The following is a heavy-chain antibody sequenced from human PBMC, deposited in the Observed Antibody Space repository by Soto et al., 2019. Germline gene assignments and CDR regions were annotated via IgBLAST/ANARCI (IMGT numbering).Heavy chain of an antibody. CDR1: GFTFSSYA. Sequence: EVQLWESGGGLVQPGGSLRLSCAASGFTFSSYAMTWVRQAPGKGLEWVSSISGDGAVTFNADSVKGRFTISRDSSKNTLYLQMHSLRAEDTAVYYCAKIIPSAATGYWGQGTLVTVSS. CDR2: ISGDGAVT. D-gene: IGHD2-15*01. V-gene: IGHV3-23*01. CDR3: AKIIPSAATGY. J-gene: IGHJ4*02.